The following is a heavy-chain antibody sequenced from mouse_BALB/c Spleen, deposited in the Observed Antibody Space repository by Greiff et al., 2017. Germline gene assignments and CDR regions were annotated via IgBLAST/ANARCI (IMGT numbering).Heavy chain of an antibody. CDR2: IWGDGST. Sequence: QVQLKESGPGLVAPSQSLSITCTVSGFSLTGYGVNWVRQPPGKGLEWLGMIWGDGSTDYNSALKSRLSISKDNSKSQVFLKMNSLQTDDTARYYCARDMGELGLLEAMDYWGQGTSVTVSS. D-gene: IGHD3-1*01. CDR3: ARDMGELGLLEAMDY. V-gene: IGHV2-6-7*01. CDR1: GFSLTGYG. J-gene: IGHJ4*01.